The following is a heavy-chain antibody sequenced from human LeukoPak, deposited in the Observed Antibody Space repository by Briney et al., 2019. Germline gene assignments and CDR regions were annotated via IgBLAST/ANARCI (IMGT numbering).Heavy chain of an antibody. CDR3: ARGGSGSYSIDY. J-gene: IGHJ4*02. D-gene: IGHD1-26*01. V-gene: IGHV3-21*01. CDR2: ISSSSSYI. Sequence: GGSLRLSCAASGFTFSSYIMNWVRQAPGKGLEWVSSISSSSSYIYYADSVKGRFTISRDNAKNSLYLQMNSLRAEDTAVYYCARGGSGSYSIDYWGQGTLVTVSS. CDR1: GFTFSSYI.